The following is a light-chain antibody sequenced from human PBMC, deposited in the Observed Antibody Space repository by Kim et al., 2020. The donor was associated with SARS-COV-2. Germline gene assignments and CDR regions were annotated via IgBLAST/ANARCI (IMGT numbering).Light chain of an antibody. V-gene: IGLV2-23*02. Sequence: GQAFTIACTGTSSDVGSYNLVSWYQQHPGKAPKLMIYEVSKRPSGVSNRFSGSKSGNTASLTISGLQAEDEADYYCCSYAGSSTLVFGGGTQLTVL. CDR2: EVS. CDR1: SSDVGSYNL. J-gene: IGLJ2*01. CDR3: CSYAGSSTLV.